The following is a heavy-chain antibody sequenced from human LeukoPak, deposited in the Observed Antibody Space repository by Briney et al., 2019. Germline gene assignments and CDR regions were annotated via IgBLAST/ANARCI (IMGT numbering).Heavy chain of an antibody. D-gene: IGHD3-9*01. J-gene: IGHJ5*02. CDR2: MNPNSGNT. Sequence: ASVKVSCKASGYTFTSYDINWVRQATGQGLEWMGWMNPNSGNTGYAQKFQGRVTMTRSTSISTAYMELSSLRSEDTAVCYCARAIRLRYFDWLSFGRNWFDPWGQGTLVTVSS. CDR1: GYTFTSYD. CDR3: ARAIRLRYFDWLSFGRNWFDP. V-gene: IGHV1-8*01.